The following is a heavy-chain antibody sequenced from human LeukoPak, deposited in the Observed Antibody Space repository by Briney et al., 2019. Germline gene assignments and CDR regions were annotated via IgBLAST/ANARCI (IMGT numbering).Heavy chain of an antibody. D-gene: IGHD3-10*01. CDR1: GFTVSSNY. J-gene: IGHJ3*02. V-gene: IGHV3-53*04. CDR2: IYSGGST. Sequence: GSLRLSCAASGFTVSSNYMSWVRQAPGKGLEWVSVIYSGGSTYYADSVKGRFTISRHNPKNTLYLQMNSLRAEDTAVYYCARDRGILDAFDIWGQGTMVTVSS. CDR3: ARDRGILDAFDI.